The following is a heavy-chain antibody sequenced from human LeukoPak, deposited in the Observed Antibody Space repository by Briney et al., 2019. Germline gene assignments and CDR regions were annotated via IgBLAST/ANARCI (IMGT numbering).Heavy chain of an antibody. D-gene: IGHD2/OR15-2a*01. CDR2: ISHDGTT. Sequence: SETLALTCGVSGGSIDITNYWSWVRQVPDKGLEWIGEISHDGTTNYNASLRSRVAMSLDRANNQFSLSLTSVTAADTAVYYCTRENRPFCPFAYWGQGILVTVSS. CDR3: TRENRPFCPFAY. CDR1: GGSIDITNY. V-gene: IGHV4-4*02. J-gene: IGHJ4*02.